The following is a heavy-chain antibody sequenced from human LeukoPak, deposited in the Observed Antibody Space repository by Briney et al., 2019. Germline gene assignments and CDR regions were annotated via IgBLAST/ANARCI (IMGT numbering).Heavy chain of an antibody. V-gene: IGHV4-38-2*02. CDR2: IYHSGST. CDR3: ARVVQSTDSSGFYLPEYFQH. Sequence: PSETLSLTCTVSGYSISSGYHWGWIRQPPGKGLEWIGSIYHSGSTYYNPSLKSRVTISVDTSKNQFSLKLSSVTAADTAVYYCARVVQSTDSSGFYLPEYFQHWGQGTLVTVSS. CDR1: GYSISSGYH. D-gene: IGHD3-22*01. J-gene: IGHJ1*01.